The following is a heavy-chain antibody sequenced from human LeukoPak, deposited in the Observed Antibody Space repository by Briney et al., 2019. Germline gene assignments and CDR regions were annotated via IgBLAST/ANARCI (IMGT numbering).Heavy chain of an antibody. CDR1: GYTFTSYG. CDR2: ISAYNGNT. D-gene: IGHD5-12*01. V-gene: IGHV1-18*01. CDR3: ARVNSGYDYWYFDL. J-gene: IGHJ2*01. Sequence: GASVTVSCTASGYTFTSYGISWVRQAPGQGLEWMGWISAYNGNTNYAQKLQGRVTMTTDTSTSTAYMELRSLRSDDTAVYYCARVNSGYDYWYFDLWGRGTLVTVSS.